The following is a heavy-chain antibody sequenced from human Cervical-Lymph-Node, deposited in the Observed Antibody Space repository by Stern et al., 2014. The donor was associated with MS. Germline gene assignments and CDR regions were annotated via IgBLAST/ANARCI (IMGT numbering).Heavy chain of an antibody. CDR1: GFTFSSYA. Sequence: VQLVQSGGGVVQPGRSLRLSCAASGFTFSSYAMHWVRQAPGKGLAGVAFISYDGTDKYYADSVKGRFTISRDNSKNMVYLQMNSLRAEDTAVWYCARRQLWQQYYGMDVWGQGTMVTVSS. J-gene: IGHJ6*02. CDR3: ARRQLWQQYYGMDV. D-gene: IGHD5-18*01. CDR2: ISYDGTDK. V-gene: IGHV3-30*04.